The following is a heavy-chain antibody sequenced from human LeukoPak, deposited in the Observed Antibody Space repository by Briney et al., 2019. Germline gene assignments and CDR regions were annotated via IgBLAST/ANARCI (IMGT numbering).Heavy chain of an antibody. V-gene: IGHV4-34*01. Sequence: SETLSLTCAVSSGSFSGYYWSWIRQPPRKGLEWIGEINQSGNTNYSPSLKSRVTISLHTSKKQFSLKLISVTGADTTLYYYPRGEWEVRFDPWGQGTLVTVSS. CDR3: PRGEWEVRFDP. CDR1: SGSFSGYY. J-gene: IGHJ5*02. D-gene: IGHD1-26*01. CDR2: INQSGNT.